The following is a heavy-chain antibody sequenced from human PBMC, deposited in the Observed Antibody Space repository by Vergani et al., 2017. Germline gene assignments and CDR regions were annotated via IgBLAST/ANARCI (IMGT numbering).Heavy chain of an antibody. Sequence: QLQLQESGPGLVKPSETLSLTCTVSGGSISSSSYYWGWIRQPPGKGLEWIGSIYYSGSTYYNPSLKSRVTISVDTSKNQFSLKLSSVTAADTAVYYWARVGSPINWGSGPWGDYWGQGTLVTVSS. CDR2: IYYSGST. CDR3: ARVGSPINWGSGPWGDY. D-gene: IGHD7-27*01. V-gene: IGHV4-39*07. J-gene: IGHJ4*02. CDR1: GGSISSSSYY.